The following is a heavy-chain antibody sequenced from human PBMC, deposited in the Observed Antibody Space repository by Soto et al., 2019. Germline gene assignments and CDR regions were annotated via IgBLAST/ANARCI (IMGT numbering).Heavy chain of an antibody. J-gene: IGHJ5*02. CDR2: IWYDGSNK. V-gene: IGHV3-33*01. D-gene: IGHD3-3*01. Sequence: QVQLVESGGVVVQPGRSLRLSCAASGFTFSSYGMHWVRQAPGKGREWVAVIWYDGSNKYYADSVKGRFTISRDNSKNTLYLQMNSLRAEVTAVYYCARDAWTTIFGVVPFDPWCHGTLVTVSS. CDR1: GFTFSSYG. CDR3: ARDAWTTIFGVVPFDP.